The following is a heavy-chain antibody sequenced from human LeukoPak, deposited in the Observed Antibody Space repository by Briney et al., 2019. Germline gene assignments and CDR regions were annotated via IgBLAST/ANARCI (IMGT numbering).Heavy chain of an antibody. Sequence: AGGSLRLSCAASGFTFSSYEMNWVRQAPGKGLEWVSYISSSGSTIYYADSVKGRFTISRDNAKNSLYLQMNSLRAEDTAVYYCARDNYDSSGYHFDWGQGTLVTVSS. J-gene: IGHJ4*02. CDR3: ARDNYDSSGYHFD. CDR1: GFTFSSYE. D-gene: IGHD3-22*01. V-gene: IGHV3-48*03. CDR2: ISSSGSTI.